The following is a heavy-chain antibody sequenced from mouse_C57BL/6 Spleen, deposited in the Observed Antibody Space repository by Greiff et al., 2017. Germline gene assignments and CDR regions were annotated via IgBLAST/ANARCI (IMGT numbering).Heavy chain of an antibody. D-gene: IGHD2-3*01. V-gene: IGHV1-69*01. CDR2: IDPSDSYT. CDR1: GYTFTSYW. Sequence: VQLQQPGAELVMPGASVKLSCKASGYTFTSYWMHWVKQRPGQGLEWIGEIDPSDSYTNYNQKFKGKSTLTVDKSSSTAYMQLSSLTSEDSAVYYCARGDGYPHYYAMDYWGQGTSVTVSS. CDR3: ARGDGYPHYYAMDY. J-gene: IGHJ4*01.